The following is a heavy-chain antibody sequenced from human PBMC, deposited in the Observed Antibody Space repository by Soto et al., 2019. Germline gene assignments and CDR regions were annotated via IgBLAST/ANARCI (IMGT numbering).Heavy chain of an antibody. D-gene: IGHD3-10*01. V-gene: IGHV3-23*01. J-gene: IGHJ4*02. CDR2: ISGSGGST. CDR3: AKGRWFGELLSNFDY. Sequence: GGSLRLSCAASGFTFSSYAMSWVRQAPGKGLEWVSAISGSGGSTYYADSVKGRFTISRDNSKNTLYLQMNSLRAEDTAVYYCAKGRWFGELLSNFDYWGQGTLVTVSS. CDR1: GFTFSSYA.